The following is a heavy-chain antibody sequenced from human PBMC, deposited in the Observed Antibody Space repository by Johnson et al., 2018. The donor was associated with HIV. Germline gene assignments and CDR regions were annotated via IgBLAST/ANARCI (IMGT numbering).Heavy chain of an antibody. D-gene: IGHD5-24*01. J-gene: IGHJ3*02. Sequence: VQLVESGGGLVQPGGSLRLSCVASGFTFSSYDMHWVRQATGKGLEWVSAIGTAGDTYYPGSVKGRFTISRENAKNSLYLQMNSLRAEDTAVYYCARGRDGYNLDAFDIWGQGTMVTVSS. CDR2: IGTAGDT. CDR1: GFTFSSYD. CDR3: ARGRDGYNLDAFDI. V-gene: IGHV3-13*01.